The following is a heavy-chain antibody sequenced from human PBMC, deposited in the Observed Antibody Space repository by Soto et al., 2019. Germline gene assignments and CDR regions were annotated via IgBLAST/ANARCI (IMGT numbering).Heavy chain of an antibody. CDR2: ISAYNGNT. Sequence: QIQQVQTGAEVKKPGASVKVSCKASGYTFSSYHITWVRQAPGQGLEWMGWISAYNGNTNYAQNLQGRVTMTTDPSTSTAYMELRSLRSDDTAVYYCARDLPPVDYWGQGTLVTVSS. CDR3: ARDLPPVDY. V-gene: IGHV1-18*01. CDR1: GYTFSSYH. J-gene: IGHJ4*02.